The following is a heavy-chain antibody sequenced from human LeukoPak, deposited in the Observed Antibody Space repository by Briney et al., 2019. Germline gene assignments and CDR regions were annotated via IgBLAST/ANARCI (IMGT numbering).Heavy chain of an antibody. CDR2: ISSSGSTI. V-gene: IGHV3-48*03. J-gene: IGHJ6*03. Sequence: GGSLRLSCAASGFTFSSYEMNWVRQAPGKGLEWVSYISSSGSTIYYADSVKGRFTISRDNAQNSLFLQMNSLRAEDTAVYFCATSGGFVLPNAITGNWYMDVWGRGTSVTVSS. CDR1: GFTFSSYE. CDR3: ATSGGFVLPNAITGNWYMDV. D-gene: IGHD2-2*01.